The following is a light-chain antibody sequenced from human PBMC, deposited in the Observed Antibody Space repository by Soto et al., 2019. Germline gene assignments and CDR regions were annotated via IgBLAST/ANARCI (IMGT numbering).Light chain of an antibody. CDR3: IQYGSSPYT. J-gene: IGKJ2*01. CDR2: GAS. V-gene: IGKV3-20*01. Sequence: EIVLTQSPGTLSLSPGERATLSCRASQSVSSSYLAWYQQKPGQAPRPLIYGASSRATGIPDRFSGSGSGTAFTITISRLEPEDFAVYYCIQYGSSPYTFGQGTKLEIK. CDR1: QSVSSSY.